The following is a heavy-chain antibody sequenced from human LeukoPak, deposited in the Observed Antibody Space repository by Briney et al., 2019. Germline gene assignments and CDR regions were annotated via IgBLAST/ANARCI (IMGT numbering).Heavy chain of an antibody. CDR3: AKARSGGSWTFDI. J-gene: IGHJ3*02. CDR1: GITFSSYA. Sequence: GGPLRLSCAASGITFSSYAMHWVRQAPGKGLEWVAVISYDGSNKYYADSVKGRFTISRDSSKNTLYLQMNSLVTEDTAVYYCAKARSGGSWTFDIWGQGTMVIVSS. CDR2: ISYDGSNK. V-gene: IGHV3-30*04. D-gene: IGHD1-26*01.